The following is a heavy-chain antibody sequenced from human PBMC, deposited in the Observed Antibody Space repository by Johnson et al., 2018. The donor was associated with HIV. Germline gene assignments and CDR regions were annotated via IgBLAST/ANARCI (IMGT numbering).Heavy chain of an antibody. Sequence: VQLVESGGGLVQPGGSLRLSCAASGFSFSTYWMPWVRRVPGKGLVWVSRIDTDGRGPTCADSEQGRFTISRDPAKNALYRQMKSLRAEDTAVYYCAREIVLNSSGWYCIDAFDIWGQGTMVTVSS. D-gene: IGHD6-19*01. CDR2: IDTDGRGP. CDR1: GFSFSTYW. J-gene: IGHJ3*02. CDR3: AREIVLNSSGWYCIDAFDI. V-gene: IGHV3-74*03.